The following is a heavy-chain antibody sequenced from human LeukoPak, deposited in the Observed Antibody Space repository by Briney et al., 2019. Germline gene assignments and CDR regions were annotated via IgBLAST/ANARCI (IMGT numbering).Heavy chain of an antibody. CDR1: GGSTSSYY. CDR2: IYYSGST. CDR3: AREGSGSGSYYRWFDP. D-gene: IGHD3-10*01. V-gene: IGHV4-59*01. Sequence: SETLSLTCTVSGGSTSSYYWSWIRQPPGKGLEWIGYIYYSGSTNYNPSLKSRVTISVDTSKNQFSLKLSSVTAADTAVYYCAREGSGSGSYYRWFDPWGQGTLVTVSS. J-gene: IGHJ5*02.